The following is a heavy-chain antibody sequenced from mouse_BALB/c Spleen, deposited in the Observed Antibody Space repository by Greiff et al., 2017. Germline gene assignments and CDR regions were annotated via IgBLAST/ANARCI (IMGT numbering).Heavy chain of an antibody. CDR3: TRGENGHDY. D-gene: IGHD1-2*01. CDR2: ISSGGSYT. V-gene: IGHV5-6-4*01. J-gene: IGHJ2*01. CDR1: GFTFSSYT. Sequence: EVKLMESGGGLVKPGGSLKLSCAASGFTFSSYTMSWVRQTPEKRLEWVATISSGGSYTYYPDSVKGRFTISRDNAKNTLYLQMSSLKSEDTAMYYCTRGENGHDYWGQGTTLTVSS.